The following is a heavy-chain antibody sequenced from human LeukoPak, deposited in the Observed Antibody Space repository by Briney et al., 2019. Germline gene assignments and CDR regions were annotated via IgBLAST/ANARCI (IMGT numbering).Heavy chain of an antibody. D-gene: IGHD6-13*01. V-gene: IGHV3-53*01. CDR2: IYSGGST. Sequence: GGSLRLSCAASGLTVSSNYMSWVRQAPGKGLEWVSVIYSGGSTYYADSVKGRFTISRDNSKDTLYLQMNSLRAEDTAVYYCARDRWQQTDSYYYGMDVWGQGTTVTVSS. J-gene: IGHJ6*02. CDR1: GLTVSSNY. CDR3: ARDRWQQTDSYYYGMDV.